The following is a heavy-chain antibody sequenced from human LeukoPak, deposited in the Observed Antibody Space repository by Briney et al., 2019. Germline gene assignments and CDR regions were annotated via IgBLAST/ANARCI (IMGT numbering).Heavy chain of an antibody. V-gene: IGHV3-21*01. CDR1: GFTFSSYS. CDR2: ISSSSSYI. D-gene: IGHD6-19*01. CDR3: AREWSAVAGTYYYYYGMDV. J-gene: IGHJ6*02. Sequence: PGGSLRLSCAASGFTFSSYSMNWVRQAPGKGLEWVSSISSSSSYIKYADSVKGRFTISRDNAKNSMYLQMNSLRAEDTAVYYCAREWSAVAGTYYYYYGMDVWGQGTTVTVSS.